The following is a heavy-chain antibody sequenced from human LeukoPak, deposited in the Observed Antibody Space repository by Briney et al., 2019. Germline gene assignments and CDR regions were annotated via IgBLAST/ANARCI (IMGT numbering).Heavy chain of an antibody. Sequence: KPGGSLRLSCAASGYTISSYSMYCVSQAPGKGLEWVSSISSSSSYIYYADSVKGRFTISRDNAKNSLYLQMNSLRAEDTAVYYCARNILTGYYTRFDYWGQGTLVTVSS. CDR2: ISSSSSYI. J-gene: IGHJ4*02. CDR3: ARNILTGYYTRFDY. V-gene: IGHV3-21*01. D-gene: IGHD3-9*01. CDR1: GYTISSYS.